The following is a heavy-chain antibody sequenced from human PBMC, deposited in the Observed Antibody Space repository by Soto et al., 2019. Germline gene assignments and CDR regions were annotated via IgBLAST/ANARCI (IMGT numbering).Heavy chain of an antibody. CDR2: IRGSGGST. CDR1: RFSFSSYA. V-gene: IGHV3-23*01. J-gene: IGHJ4*02. D-gene: IGHD6-13*01. CDR3: AKEGRHSTRSPYYFDY. Sequence: GGSMTLSSAVSRFSFSSYAMRWVRPAPRKWLEWVSAIRGSGGSTYYADSVKGRFTISRDNSKNTLYLQMNSLRAEDTAVYYCAKEGRHSTRSPYYFDYWGQGTLVTVSS.